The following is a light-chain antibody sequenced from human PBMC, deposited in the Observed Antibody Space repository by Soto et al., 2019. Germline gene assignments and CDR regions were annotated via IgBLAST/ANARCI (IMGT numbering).Light chain of an antibody. CDR2: AAS. V-gene: IGKV1-39*01. CDR3: QQSYSTPPVT. CDR1: QSISSY. Sequence: DIQMTQSPSSLSASVGDRITITCRGSQSISSYLNWYQQKPGKAPKLLIYAASSLQSGVPSRFSGSGSGTDFTLTISSLQTEDFATFYCQQSYSTPPVTFGQGTKVEIE. J-gene: IGKJ1*01.